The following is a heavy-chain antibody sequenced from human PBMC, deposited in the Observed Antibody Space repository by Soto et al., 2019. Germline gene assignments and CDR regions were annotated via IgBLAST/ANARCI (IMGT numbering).Heavy chain of an antibody. D-gene: IGHD3-22*01. CDR3: ARNTYYYDRSGYYYGDWFDP. Sequence: PSETLSLTCTVSGGSISSYYWSWIRKPPGKGLEWIGYIYYSGSTNYNPSLKSRVTISLDTFKNQFSLKLSSVTAADTAVYYCARNTYYYDRSGYYYGDWFDPWGQGTLVTVAS. CDR2: IYYSGST. CDR1: GGSISSYY. J-gene: IGHJ5*02. V-gene: IGHV4-59*01.